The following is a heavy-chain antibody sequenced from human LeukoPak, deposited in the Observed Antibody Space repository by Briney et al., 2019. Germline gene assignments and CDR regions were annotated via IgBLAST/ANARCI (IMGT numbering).Heavy chain of an antibody. Sequence: SETLSLTCTVSGGSISSGSYYWSWIRQPAGKGLEWIGRIYTSGSTNYNPSLKSRVTISVDTSKNQFSLKLSSVTAADTAVYYCARGDKQLLFNRNKGGFDPWGQGTLVTVSS. CDR3: ARGDKQLLFNRNKGGFDP. D-gene: IGHD5-18*01. J-gene: IGHJ5*02. CDR2: IYTSGST. V-gene: IGHV4-61*02. CDR1: GGSISSGSYY.